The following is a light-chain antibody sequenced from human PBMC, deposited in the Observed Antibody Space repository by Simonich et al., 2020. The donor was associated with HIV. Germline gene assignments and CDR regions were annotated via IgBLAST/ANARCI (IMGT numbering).Light chain of an antibody. CDR2: CAS. CDR1: QSVLYSSNNKNY. CDR3: QQYYSTPLT. J-gene: IGKJ4*01. Sequence: DIVMTQSPDSLAVSLGERATINCKSSQSVLYSSNNKNYLAWYPQKPGQPPKLLIYCASTRESGVPDRFSGSGSGTDFTLTISSLQAEDVAVYYCQQYYSTPLTFGGGTKVEIK. V-gene: IGKV4-1*01.